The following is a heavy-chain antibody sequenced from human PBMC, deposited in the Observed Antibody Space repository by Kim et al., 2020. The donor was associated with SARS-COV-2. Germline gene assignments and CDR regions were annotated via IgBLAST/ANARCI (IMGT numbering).Heavy chain of an antibody. D-gene: IGHD3-16*02. CDR3: ARDGYDYVWGSYRSPGPWYFDL. J-gene: IGHJ2*01. CDR1: GGTFSSYA. CDR2: IIPILGIA. Sequence: SVKVSCKASGGTFSSYAISWVRQAPGQGLEWMGRIIPILGIANYAQKFQGRVTITADKSTSTAYMELSSLRSEDTAVYYCARDGYDYVWGSYRSPGPWYFDLWGRDTLVTVSS. V-gene: IGHV1-69*04.